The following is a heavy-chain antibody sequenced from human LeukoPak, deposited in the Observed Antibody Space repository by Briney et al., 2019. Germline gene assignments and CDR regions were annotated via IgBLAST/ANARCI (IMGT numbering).Heavy chain of an antibody. CDR3: ARDGFYDSSGYYYNWVFDY. CDR2: IYTTGST. D-gene: IGHD3-22*01. J-gene: IGHJ4*02. V-gene: IGHV4-4*07. CDR1: GGSITSYY. Sequence: SETLSLTCTVSGGSITSYYWSWIRQPAGKGLEWIGRIYTTGSTYYNHFLKSRVTMAVDTSKNQFSLRLSSVTAADTAVYYCARDGFYDSSGYYYNWVFDYWGQGTQVTVSS.